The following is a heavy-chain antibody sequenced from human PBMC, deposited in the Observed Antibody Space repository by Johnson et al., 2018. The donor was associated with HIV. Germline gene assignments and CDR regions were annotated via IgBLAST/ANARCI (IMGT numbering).Heavy chain of an antibody. D-gene: IGHD2-15*01. CDR1: GFTFSSYA. CDR2: ISYDGSNK. Sequence: ESGGGVVQPGRSLRLSCAASGFTFSSYAMHWVRQAPGKGLEWVAVISYDGSNKYYADSVKGRFTISRDNSKNTLYLQMNSLRAEDTAVYYCARDKRYCSGGSCHLGAFDIWGQGTMVTVSS. V-gene: IGHV3-30-3*01. J-gene: IGHJ3*02. CDR3: ARDKRYCSGGSCHLGAFDI.